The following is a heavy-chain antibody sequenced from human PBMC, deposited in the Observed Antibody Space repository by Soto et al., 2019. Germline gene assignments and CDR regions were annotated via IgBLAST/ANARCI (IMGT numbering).Heavy chain of an antibody. V-gene: IGHV1-69*02. Sequence: QVQLVQSGAEVKKPGSSVKVSCKASGGTFSSYTISWVRQAPGQGLEWMGRIIPILGIANYAQNFQGRVTMTANKSTSTAYRELSSLRSDDTAVYYCARRLGYCTTLSCQPFGEWGQGTLVTVSS. D-gene: IGHD2-8*01. J-gene: IGHJ4*02. CDR2: IIPILGIA. CDR3: ARRLGYCTTLSCQPFGE. CDR1: GGTFSSYT.